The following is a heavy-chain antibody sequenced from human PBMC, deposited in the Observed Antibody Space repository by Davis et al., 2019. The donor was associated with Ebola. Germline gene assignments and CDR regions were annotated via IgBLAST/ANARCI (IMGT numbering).Heavy chain of an antibody. CDR3: ASRGYCSSTSWYAPFDY. CDR1: GFTFSSYA. V-gene: IGHV3-30-3*01. D-gene: IGHD2-2*01. Sequence: PGGSLRLSCAASGFTFSSYAMHWVRQAPGKGLEWVAVISYDGSNKYYADSVKGRFTISRDNSKNTLYLQMNSLRAEDTAVYYCASRGYCSSTSWYAPFDYWGQGTLVTVSS. J-gene: IGHJ4*02. CDR2: ISYDGSNK.